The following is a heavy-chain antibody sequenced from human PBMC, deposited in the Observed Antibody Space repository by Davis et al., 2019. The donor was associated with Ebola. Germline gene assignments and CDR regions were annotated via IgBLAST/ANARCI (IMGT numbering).Heavy chain of an antibody. D-gene: IGHD2-8*02. V-gene: IGHV5-51*01. J-gene: IGHJ3*02. Sequence: GESLKISCQDSGNSFTSHWIGWVRQMPGKGLDWMGIIYTGDSDTRHSPSFRGQVTISADKSIKTAFLQWSSLKASDTAIYYCASLRRTITGMDDAFDIWGQGTMVTVSS. CDR3: ASLRRTITGMDDAFDI. CDR2: IYTGDSDT. CDR1: GNSFTSHW.